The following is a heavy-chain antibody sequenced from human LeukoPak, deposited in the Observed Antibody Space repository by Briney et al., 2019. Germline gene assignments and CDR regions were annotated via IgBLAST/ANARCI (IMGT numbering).Heavy chain of an antibody. D-gene: IGHD7-27*01. CDR2: INAGNGNT. J-gene: IGHJ4*02. Sequence: GASVKVSCKASGYSFSSYAMHWVRQAPGQRLEWMGWINAGNGNTKYSQQFQGRVIITRDTSASTAYMELSSLRSEDTAVYYCARNWGIDYWGQGTLVTVSS. CDR3: ARNWGIDY. V-gene: IGHV1-3*01. CDR1: GYSFSSYA.